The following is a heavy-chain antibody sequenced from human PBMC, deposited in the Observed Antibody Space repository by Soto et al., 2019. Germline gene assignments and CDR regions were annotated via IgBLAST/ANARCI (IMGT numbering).Heavy chain of an antibody. CDR1: GGTFSNDS. J-gene: IGHJ6*02. V-gene: IGHV1-69*01. CDR2: IIPLFSTA. Sequence: QVQLVQSGAEVRKQGSSVKFSCKASGGTFSNDSRSWVRPAPGHGLAWMGGIIPLFSTANYAQKFQGTATIGADESPSTAYMELSSLRSEATAVYYCAGAGVDTAMITLDYFDWHYGMDVWGQGTAVT. CDR3: AGAGVDTAMITLDYFDWHYGMDV. D-gene: IGHD5-18*01.